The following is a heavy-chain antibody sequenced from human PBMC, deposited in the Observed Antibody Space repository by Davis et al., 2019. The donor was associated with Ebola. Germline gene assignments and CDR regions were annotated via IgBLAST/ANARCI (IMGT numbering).Heavy chain of an antibody. V-gene: IGHV1-46*01. CDR3: ARDSGTTADY. CDR2: INPNDGRT. CDR1: GYTFTNYY. Sequence: AASVKVSCKASGYTFTNYYMHWVRQAPGQGLEWMGMINPNDGRTIYAQKFQGRVTVTRDTSTTTVYMDLSSLRSEDTALYYCARDSGTTADYWGQGTLVTVSS. D-gene: IGHD2/OR15-2a*01. J-gene: IGHJ4*02.